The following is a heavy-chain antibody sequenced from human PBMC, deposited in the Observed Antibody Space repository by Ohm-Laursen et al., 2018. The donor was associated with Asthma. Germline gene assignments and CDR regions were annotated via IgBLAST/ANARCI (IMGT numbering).Heavy chain of an antibody. Sequence: ASVKVSCKASGGTFSSYAINWVRQAPGQGLEWMGGIIPIFRTSNYAQKFQGRVTITADKSTSTAYMELSSLRSEDTAVYYCARSKLTTAVAATYFDYWGQGTLVTVSS. D-gene: IGHD6-19*01. V-gene: IGHV1-69*06. CDR3: ARSKLTTAVAATYFDY. J-gene: IGHJ4*02. CDR2: IIPIFRTS. CDR1: GGTFSSYA.